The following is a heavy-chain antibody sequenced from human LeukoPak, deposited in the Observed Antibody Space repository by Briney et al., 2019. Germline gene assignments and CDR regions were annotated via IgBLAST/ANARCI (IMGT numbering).Heavy chain of an antibody. D-gene: IGHD2-15*01. V-gene: IGHV3-30*04. CDR3: ARGLFRFCSSGSCLSPFDY. CDR1: GFTFSNYA. CDR2: ISYDGSNK. J-gene: IGHJ4*02. Sequence: GGSLRLSCAASGFTFSNYAMHWVRQAPGKGLEWVAAISYDGSNKNYGDSVKGRFTISRDNSKKTLYLQMNSLRAEDTAVYYCARGLFRFCSSGSCLSPFDYWGQGTLVTVSS.